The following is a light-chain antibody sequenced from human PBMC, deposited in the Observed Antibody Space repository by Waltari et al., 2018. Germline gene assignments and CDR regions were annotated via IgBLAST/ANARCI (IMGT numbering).Light chain of an antibody. CDR3: AVCDENPV. CDR1: HSNIGSNF. V-gene: IGLV1-47*01. J-gene: IGLJ2*01. CDR2: RDN. Sequence: QSMLTQPPSASGTPGQRVTISCSGSHSNIGSNFVCWYQQFPGTAPKTLIYRDNQRPSGVPGRFSASKSGASASLAISGLRSEDEADYSCAVCDENPVFGGGTKLTVL.